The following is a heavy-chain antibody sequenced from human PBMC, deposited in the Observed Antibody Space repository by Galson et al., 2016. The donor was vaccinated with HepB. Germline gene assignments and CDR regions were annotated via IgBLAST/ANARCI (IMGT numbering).Heavy chain of an antibody. D-gene: IGHD5-18*01. V-gene: IGHV3-13*04. Sequence: SLRLSCAASGFTFSSYDMHWVRQATGKGLEWVSGIGTAGDTYYPGSVKGRFTISREDAKNSLYLQMNSLRAEDAAVYYCAREPGYNYGFTWGYWGQGTRVTVSS. CDR2: IGTAGDT. J-gene: IGHJ4*02. CDR3: AREPGYNYGFTWGY. CDR1: GFTFSSYD.